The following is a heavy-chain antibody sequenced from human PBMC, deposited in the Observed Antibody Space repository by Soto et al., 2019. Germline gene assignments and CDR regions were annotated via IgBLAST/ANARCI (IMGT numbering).Heavy chain of an antibody. V-gene: IGHV4-61*05. J-gene: IGHJ4*02. CDR1: GGSISSSSYY. Sequence: SETLSLTCTVSGGSISSSSYYWGWIRQPPGKGLEWIGYIYYSGSTNYNPSLKSRVTISVDTSKNQFSLKLSSVTAADTAVYYCAALEYYDSSGYYPFDYWGQGTLVTVSS. CDR2: IYYSGST. CDR3: AALEYYDSSGYYPFDY. D-gene: IGHD3-22*01.